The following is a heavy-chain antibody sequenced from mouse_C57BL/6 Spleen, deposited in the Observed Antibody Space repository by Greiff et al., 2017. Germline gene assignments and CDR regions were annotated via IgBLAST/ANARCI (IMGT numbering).Heavy chain of an antibody. J-gene: IGHJ3*01. Sequence: VQLQQPGAELVRPGSSVKLSCKASGYTFTSYWMDWVKQRPGQGLEWIGNIYPSDSETHYNQKFKDKATLTVDKSSSTAYMQLSSLASEDSAVYYCARGGNYGYWGQGTLVTVSA. CDR3: ARGGNYGY. D-gene: IGHD2-1*01. V-gene: IGHV1-61*01. CDR1: GYTFTSYW. CDR2: IYPSDSET.